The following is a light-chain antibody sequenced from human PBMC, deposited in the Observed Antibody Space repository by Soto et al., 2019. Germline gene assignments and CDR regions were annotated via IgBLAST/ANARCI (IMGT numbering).Light chain of an antibody. CDR3: QRYNSWPLT. CDR1: QTVSNN. CDR2: SSS. V-gene: IGKV3-15*01. Sequence: EIVMTQYPATLSVSPGERATLSCRASQTVSNNLAWYQQKPGQAPRLLFYSSSTRATGVPARFSGSRSGTDFTLTISSLQSEDFAVYYCQRYNSWPLTFGGGTKVETK. J-gene: IGKJ4*01.